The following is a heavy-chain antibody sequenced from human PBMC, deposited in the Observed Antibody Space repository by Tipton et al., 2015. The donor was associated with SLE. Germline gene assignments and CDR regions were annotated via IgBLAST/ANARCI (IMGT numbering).Heavy chain of an antibody. CDR3: ARDSGTIFGVVARYFDY. CDR2: IYYSGST. J-gene: IGHJ4*02. D-gene: IGHD3-3*01. CDR1: GGSISSYY. Sequence: TLSLTCTVSGGSISSYYWSWIRQPPGKGLEWIGYIYYSGSTNYNPSLKSRVTISVDTSKNQFSLKLSSVTAADTAVYYCARDSGTIFGVVARYFDYWGQGSLVTVSS. V-gene: IGHV4-59*01.